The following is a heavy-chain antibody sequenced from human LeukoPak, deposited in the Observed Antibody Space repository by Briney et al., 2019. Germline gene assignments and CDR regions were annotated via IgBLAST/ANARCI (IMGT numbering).Heavy chain of an antibody. V-gene: IGHV4-39*07. CDR2: IYYSGST. D-gene: IGHD4-17*01. Sequence: PSKTLSLTCTVSGGSISSSSYYWGWIRQPPGKGLEWIGSIYYSGSTYYNPSLKSRVTISVDTSKNQFSLKLSSVTAADTAVYYCARVILNYGDYDAFDIWGQGTMVTVSS. CDR1: GGSISSSSYY. J-gene: IGHJ3*02. CDR3: ARVILNYGDYDAFDI.